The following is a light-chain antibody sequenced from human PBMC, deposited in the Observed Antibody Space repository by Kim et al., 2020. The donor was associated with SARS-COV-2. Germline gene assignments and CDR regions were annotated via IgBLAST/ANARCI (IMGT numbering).Light chain of an antibody. CDR2: GAS. J-gene: IGKJ2*01. CDR3: QQYHNWPPFT. CDR1: QSVSSN. V-gene: IGKV3-15*01. Sequence: VSPGERVTLSCRASQSVSSNLAWFQQKPGRAPRLLIYGASTRATGIPARFSGSGSGTEFTLTLSSLQSEDFAVYYCQQYHNWPPFTFGQGTKLEI.